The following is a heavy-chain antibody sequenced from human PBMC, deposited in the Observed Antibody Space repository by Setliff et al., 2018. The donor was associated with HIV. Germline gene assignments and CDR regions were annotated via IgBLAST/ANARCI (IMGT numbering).Heavy chain of an antibody. CDR1: GGSISSGDYY. J-gene: IGHJ4*02. CDR3: ARDTPTMYYHDSSGYYPDF. CDR2: IYYSGST. V-gene: IGHV4-30-4*08. D-gene: IGHD3-22*01. Sequence: SETLSLTCTVSGGSISSGDYYWSWIRQPPGKGLEWIGYIYYSGSTYYNPSLKSRVTISVDTSKNQFSLKLSSVTAADTAVYYCARDTPTMYYHDSSGYYPDFWGQGTLVTVSS.